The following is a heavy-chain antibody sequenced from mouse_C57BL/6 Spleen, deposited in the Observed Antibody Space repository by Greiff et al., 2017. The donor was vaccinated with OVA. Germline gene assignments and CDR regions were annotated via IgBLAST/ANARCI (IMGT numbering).Heavy chain of an antibody. Sequence: QVQLQQSGAELAKPGASVKLSCKASGYTFTSYWMHWVKQRPGQGLEWIGYINPSSGYPKYNQKFKDKATLTEDKSSSTAYMQLSSLTYEDSAVYYCAREDYSNPAWFAYWGQGTLVTVSA. V-gene: IGHV1-7*01. J-gene: IGHJ3*01. CDR2: INPSSGYP. CDR1: GYTFTSYW. CDR3: AREDYSNPAWFAY. D-gene: IGHD2-5*01.